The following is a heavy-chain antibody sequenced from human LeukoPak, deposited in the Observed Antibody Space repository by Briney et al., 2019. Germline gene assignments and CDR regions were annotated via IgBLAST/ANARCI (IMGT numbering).Heavy chain of an antibody. CDR3: ARQFSSSSWFDP. J-gene: IGHJ5*02. D-gene: IGHD2-2*01. Sequence: SETLSLTCTVSGGSISSSSYYWGWIRQPPGKGLEWIGSIYYSGSTYYNPSLESRVTISVDTSKNQFSLKLSSVTAADTAVYYCARQFSSSSWFDPWGQGTLVTVSS. V-gene: IGHV4-39*01. CDR1: GGSISSSSYY. CDR2: IYYSGST.